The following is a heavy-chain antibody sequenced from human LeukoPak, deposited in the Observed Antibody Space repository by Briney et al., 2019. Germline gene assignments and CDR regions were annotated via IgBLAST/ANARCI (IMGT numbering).Heavy chain of an antibody. CDR2: INSDGSST. V-gene: IGHV3-74*01. Sequence: GGSLRLSCAASGFTFSSYWMHWVRHAPGKGLVWVSRINSDGSSTSYADSVKGRFTISRDNAKNTLYLQMNSLRAEDTAVYYCARDPRPYYYDSSVYYYGMDVWGQGTTVTVSS. D-gene: IGHD3-22*01. CDR3: ARDPRPYYYDSSVYYYGMDV. J-gene: IGHJ6*02. CDR1: GFTFSSYW.